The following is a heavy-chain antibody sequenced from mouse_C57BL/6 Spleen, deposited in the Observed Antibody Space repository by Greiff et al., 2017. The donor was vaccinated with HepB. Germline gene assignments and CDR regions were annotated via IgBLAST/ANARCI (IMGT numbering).Heavy chain of an antibody. Sequence: QVQLQQSGAELVKPGASVKISCKASGYAFSSYWMNWVKQRPGKGLEWIGQIYPGDGDTNYNGKFKGKATLTADKSSSTAYMQLSSLTSEDSAVYFCARERGQDYAMDYWGQGTSVTVSS. D-gene: IGHD3-3*01. CDR1: GYAFSSYW. CDR2: IYPGDGDT. J-gene: IGHJ4*01. CDR3: ARERGQDYAMDY. V-gene: IGHV1-80*01.